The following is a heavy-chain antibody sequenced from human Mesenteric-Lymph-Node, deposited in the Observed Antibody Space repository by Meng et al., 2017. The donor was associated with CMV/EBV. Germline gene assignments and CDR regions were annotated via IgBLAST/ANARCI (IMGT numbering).Heavy chain of an antibody. D-gene: IGHD3-10*01. V-gene: IGHV7-4-1*02. Sequence: GYTFTGDAMNRVRGDPGEGLEWMGWNNANTGNPPYAQGFTGRFVFSLDTAVTTAYLQSSSLKAEDTAVNYCARDGGGYYYGSGSYDYWGQGTLVTVSS. CDR1: GYTFTGDA. CDR2: NNANTGNP. CDR3: ARDGGGYYYGSGSYDY. J-gene: IGHJ4*02.